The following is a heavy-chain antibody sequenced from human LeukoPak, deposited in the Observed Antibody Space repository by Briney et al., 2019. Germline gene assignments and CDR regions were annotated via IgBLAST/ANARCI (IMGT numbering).Heavy chain of an antibody. D-gene: IGHD3-10*01. J-gene: IGHJ5*02. V-gene: IGHV3-23*01. CDR3: AKSGHVTMVRGVPFDP. CDR1: GFTFSNYA. CDR2: ISGSGGST. Sequence: PGGSLRLSCAASGFTFSNYAMHWVRQAPGKGLEWVSAISGSGGSTYYADSVKGRFTISRDNSKNTLYLQMNSLRAEDTAVYYCAKSGHVTMVRGVPFDPWGQGTLVTVSS.